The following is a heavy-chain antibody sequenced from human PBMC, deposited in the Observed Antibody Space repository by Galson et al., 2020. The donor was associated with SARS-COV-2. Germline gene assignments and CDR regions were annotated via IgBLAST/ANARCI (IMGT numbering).Heavy chain of an antibody. J-gene: IGHJ3*02. V-gene: IGHV6-1*01. CDR3: ARGNTGGRFDI. Sequence: SQTLSLTCAISGDSASSNSVTWDWIRQSPSRGFEWLGGTNYRSNWNKDYAVSVKSRITISADTSKNQFSLQLNSVTPDDTAVYYCARGNTGGRFDIWGQGTVVTGSS. CDR1: GDSASSNSVT. CDR2: TNYRSNWNK. D-gene: IGHD7-27*01.